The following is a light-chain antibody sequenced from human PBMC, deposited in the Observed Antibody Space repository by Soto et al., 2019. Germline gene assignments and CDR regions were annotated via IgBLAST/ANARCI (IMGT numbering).Light chain of an antibody. CDR2: GAS. V-gene: IGKV3-20*01. J-gene: IGKJ5*01. Sequence: EIVLTQSPGTLSLSPGERATLSCRASQSVSSSYLAWYQQKPGQAPRLLIYGASSRGTGIPDRFSGSGSGTDFTLTISRLEPEDFAVYYCQQYGSSPPTITFGQGTRLEIK. CDR1: QSVSSSY. CDR3: QQYGSSPPTIT.